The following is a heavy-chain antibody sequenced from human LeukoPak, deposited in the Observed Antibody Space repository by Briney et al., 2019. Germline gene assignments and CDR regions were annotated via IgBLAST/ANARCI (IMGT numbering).Heavy chain of an antibody. CDR2: IYDSGST. J-gene: IGHJ4*02. CDR1: GGSISSGGHY. D-gene: IGHD4-17*01. Sequence: SQTLSLTCTVSGGSISSGGHYWSWFRQHPGRGLEWIGYIYDSGSTYYNPSLKSRVAMSVDTSKNQFSLNLSSVTAADTAVYYCARGPTVTTDYWGQGTLVTVSP. V-gene: IGHV4-31*03. CDR3: ARGPTVTTDY.